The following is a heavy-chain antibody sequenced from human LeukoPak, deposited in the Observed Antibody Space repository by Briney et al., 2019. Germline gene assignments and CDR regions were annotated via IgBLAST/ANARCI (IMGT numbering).Heavy chain of an antibody. CDR3: ARQAPQLLYSYYGMDV. J-gene: IGHJ6*02. CDR2: IYYSGSA. D-gene: IGHD2-2*02. V-gene: IGHV4-39*01. CDR1: GGSISSSSYY. Sequence: PSETLSLTCTVSGGSISSSSYYWGWIRQPPGKGLEWIGSIYYSGSAYYNPSLKSRVTISVDTSKNQFSLKLSSVTAADTAVYYCARQAPQLLYSYYGMDVWGQGTTVTVSS.